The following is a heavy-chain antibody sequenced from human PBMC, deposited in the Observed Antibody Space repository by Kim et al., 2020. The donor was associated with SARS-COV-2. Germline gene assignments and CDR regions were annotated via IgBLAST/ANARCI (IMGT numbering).Heavy chain of an antibody. Sequence: ISSNGGSKYYANSVKGRFPISRDNSKNTLYLQMGSLRAEDMAVYYCASRYYWGQGTLVTVSS. CDR2: ISSNGGSK. CDR3: ASRYY. J-gene: IGHJ4*02. V-gene: IGHV3-64*01. D-gene: IGHD3-16*02.